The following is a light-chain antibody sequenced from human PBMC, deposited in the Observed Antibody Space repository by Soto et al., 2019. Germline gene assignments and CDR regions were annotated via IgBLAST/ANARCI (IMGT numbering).Light chain of an antibody. CDR3: QQYNDWPWT. Sequence: EKVMTQSPATLSVSPGERATLSCRASQSVSSNLAWYQQKPGQAPRLLIYGVSTRPTGVPARFSGSGSGTEFTLTISSLQSEDFAVYYCQQYNDWPWTFGQGTKVEIK. CDR2: GVS. CDR1: QSVSSN. V-gene: IGKV3-15*01. J-gene: IGKJ1*01.